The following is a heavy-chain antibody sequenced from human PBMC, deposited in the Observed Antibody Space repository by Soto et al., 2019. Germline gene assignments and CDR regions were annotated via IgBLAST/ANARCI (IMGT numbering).Heavy chain of an antibody. CDR3: ARGRRVVVAATRWVSWFDP. D-gene: IGHD2-15*01. CDR2: INPSGGST. Sequence: ASVKVSCKASGYTFTSYYMHWVRQAPGQGLEWMGIINPSGGSTSYAQKFQGRVTMTRDTSTSTVYMELSSLRSEDTAVYYCARGRRVVVAATRWVSWFDPWGQGTLVTVSS. CDR1: GYTFTSYY. J-gene: IGHJ5*02. V-gene: IGHV1-46*01.